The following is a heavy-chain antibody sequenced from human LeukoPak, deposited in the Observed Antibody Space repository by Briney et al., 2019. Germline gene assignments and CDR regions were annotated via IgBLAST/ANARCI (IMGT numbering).Heavy chain of an antibody. D-gene: IGHD2-15*01. J-gene: IGHJ5*02. V-gene: IGHV3-21*01. Sequence: GGSLRLSCAASGFTFSSYSMNWVRQAPGKGLEWVSSISSSSSYIYYADSVKGRFTISRDNAKNSLYLQMNSLGAEDTAVYYCARDLNCSGGSCYSDWFDPWGQGTLVTVSS. CDR3: ARDLNCSGGSCYSDWFDP. CDR1: GFTFSSYS. CDR2: ISSSSSYI.